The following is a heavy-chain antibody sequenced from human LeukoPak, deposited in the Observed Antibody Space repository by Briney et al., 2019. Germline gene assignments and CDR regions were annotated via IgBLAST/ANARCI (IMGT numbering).Heavy chain of an antibody. J-gene: IGHJ6*02. CDR2: IYYSGST. CDR1: GGSISSSSYY. Sequence: SETLSLTCTVSGGSISSSSYYWGWIRQPPGKGLEWIGSIYYSGSTYYNPSLKSRVTISVDTSKNQFSLKLSSVTAADTAVYYCARGDYYDSSGYYAVPLYYYYGMDVWGQGTTVTVSS. V-gene: IGHV4-39*07. CDR3: ARGDYYDSSGYYAVPLYYYYGMDV. D-gene: IGHD3-22*01.